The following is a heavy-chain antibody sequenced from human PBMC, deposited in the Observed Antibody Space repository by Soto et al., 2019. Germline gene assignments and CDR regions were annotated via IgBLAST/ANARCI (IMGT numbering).Heavy chain of an antibody. J-gene: IGHJ6*03. V-gene: IGHV3-33*01. D-gene: IGHD4-17*01. CDR2: IWYDGSNK. CDR3: ARDSGGDYHNYYMDV. CDR1: GFTFSSYA. Sequence: QVQLVESGGGVVQPGRSLRLSCAASGFTFSSYAMHWVRQAPGKGLEWVTIIWYDGSNKNYADSVKGRFTISRDNSKNTVYLQMNSLRLEDTPVYYCARDSGGDYHNYYMDVRGKGTTVTVSS.